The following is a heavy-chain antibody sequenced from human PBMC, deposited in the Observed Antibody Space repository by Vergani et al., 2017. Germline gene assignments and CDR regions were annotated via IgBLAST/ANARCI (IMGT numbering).Heavy chain of an antibody. J-gene: IGHJ4*02. D-gene: IGHD6-6*01. CDR3: ARGRERARQSSSADY. CDR1: GGSFSGYY. V-gene: IGHV4-34*01. Sequence: QVQLQQWGSGLLKPSETLSLTCAVYGGSFSGYYWSWIRQPPGKGLEWIGEINHSGSTNYNPSLKSRVPISVDTSKNQFALKLSSVTAADTAVYYCARGRERARQSSSADYWGQGTLVTVSS. CDR2: INHSGST.